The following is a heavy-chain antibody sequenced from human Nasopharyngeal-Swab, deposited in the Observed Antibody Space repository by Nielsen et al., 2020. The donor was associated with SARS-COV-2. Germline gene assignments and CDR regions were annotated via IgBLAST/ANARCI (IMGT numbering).Heavy chain of an antibody. Sequence: VRQMPGKGLEWVSLISGDGGSTYYADSVKGRFTISRDNSKNSLYLQMNSLRTEDTALYYCAKVPTPYCGGDCYGDSFDYWGQGTLVTVSS. CDR2: ISGDGGST. CDR3: AKVPTPYCGGDCYGDSFDY. V-gene: IGHV3-43*02. D-gene: IGHD2-21*02. J-gene: IGHJ4*02.